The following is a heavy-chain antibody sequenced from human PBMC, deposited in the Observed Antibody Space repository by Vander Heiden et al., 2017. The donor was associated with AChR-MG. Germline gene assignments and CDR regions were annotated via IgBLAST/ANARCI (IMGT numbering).Heavy chain of an antibody. V-gene: IGHV3-30*18. CDR3: AKEPRYSSGQFDS. J-gene: IGHJ4*02. CDR1: GFTFGHYV. CDR2: ISYDGSKT. Sequence: QVQLVESGGDVVQPGKSLRLSCVDSGFTFGHYVRHWVRLTPDKGLEWLAIISYDGSKTFYADSVKGRFTISRGNSEQILFLQMTSLRPEDTGVYYCAKEPRYSSGQFDSWGQGTLVTVSS. D-gene: IGHD6-19*01.